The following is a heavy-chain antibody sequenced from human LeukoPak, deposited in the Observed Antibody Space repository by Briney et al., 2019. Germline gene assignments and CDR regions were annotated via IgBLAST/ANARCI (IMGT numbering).Heavy chain of an antibody. V-gene: IGHV1-8*01. CDR2: VNPNSGNT. J-gene: IGHJ5*02. CDR3: SRGRATVTTHRFEP. Sequence: ASVKVSCKASGYTFTSYDIKGVRLAPGQGREWMGWVNPNSGNTDYAPNFRGRVTISRNTSTSTAYMELSSRRSDDTALYYCSRGRATVTTHRFEPWGQGTLVIVFS. CDR1: GYTFTSYD. D-gene: IGHD4-11*01.